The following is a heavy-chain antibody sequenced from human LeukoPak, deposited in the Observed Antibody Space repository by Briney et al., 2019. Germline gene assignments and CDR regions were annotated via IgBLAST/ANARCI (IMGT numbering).Heavy chain of an antibody. D-gene: IGHD3-10*01. Sequence: GSLRLSCAASGFTFSSYGMHWVRQARGKGLEWVAFVWYEGSTKYADSVKGRFTVSRDNSKNTLYLQMNSLRAEDTAVYYCAKGGLLWFGDDAFDIWGQGTMVTVSS. V-gene: IGHV3-30*02. CDR2: VWYEGSTK. J-gene: IGHJ3*02. CDR1: GFTFSSYG. CDR3: AKGGLLWFGDDAFDI.